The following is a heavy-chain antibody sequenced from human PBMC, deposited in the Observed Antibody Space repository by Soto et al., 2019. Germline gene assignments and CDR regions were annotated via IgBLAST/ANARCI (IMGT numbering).Heavy chain of an antibody. CDR1: GLTFSSYD. V-gene: IGHV3-13*01. CDR3: ARESSVGGYYYYGMDV. Sequence: PGGSLRLSCAASGLTFSSYDMHWARQATGKGLEWVSAIGTAGDTYYPGSVKGRFAISRENAKNSLYLQMNSLRAEDTAVYYCARESSVGGYYYYGMDVWGQGTTVTVSS. CDR2: IGTAGDT. D-gene: IGHD6-19*01. J-gene: IGHJ6*02.